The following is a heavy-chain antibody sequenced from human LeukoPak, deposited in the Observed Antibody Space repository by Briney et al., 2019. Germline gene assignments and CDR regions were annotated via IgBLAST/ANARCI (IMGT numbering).Heavy chain of an antibody. J-gene: IGHJ4*02. CDR2: IYSGGTT. CDR3: ARKSDSLLVREGDC. D-gene: IGHD3-10*01. V-gene: IGHV3-66*01. Sequence: PGGSLRLSCAASGFTVNRNYMIWVRQAPGEGLECVSVIYSGGTTWYADSVKGRFTISRDTNTLYLQMNSLRAEDTAVYYCARKSDSLLVREGDCWGQGTLVTVSS. CDR1: GFTVNRNY.